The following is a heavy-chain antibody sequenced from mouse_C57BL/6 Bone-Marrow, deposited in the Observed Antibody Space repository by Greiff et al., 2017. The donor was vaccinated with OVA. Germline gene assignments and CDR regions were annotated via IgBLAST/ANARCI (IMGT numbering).Heavy chain of an antibody. CDR1: GFNIKDDY. Sequence: EVQLVESGAELVRPGASVKLSCTASGFNIKDDYMHWVKQRPEQGLEWIGWIDPKNGDTEYASKFQGKATITADTSSNTAYLQLSSLTSEDTAVYYCTSYGNFDYWGQGTTLTVSS. D-gene: IGHD2-1*01. CDR3: TSYGNFDY. CDR2: IDPKNGDT. J-gene: IGHJ2*01. V-gene: IGHV14-4*01.